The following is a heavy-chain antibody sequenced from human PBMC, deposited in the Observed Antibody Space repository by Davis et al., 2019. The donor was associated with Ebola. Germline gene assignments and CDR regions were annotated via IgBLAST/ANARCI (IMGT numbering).Heavy chain of an antibody. CDR2: ISYDGSNK. Sequence: PGGSLRPPCAPSGFTSSSYAMHGVRQAPGKGLEWVAVISYDGSNKYYADSVKGRFTISRDNSKNTLYLQMNGLRAEDTAVYYCARDRVGATFMGAFVGWGQGTLVTVSS. V-gene: IGHV3-30*04. J-gene: IGHJ4*02. CDR3: ARDRVGATFMGAFVG. D-gene: IGHD1-26*01. CDR1: GFTSSSYA.